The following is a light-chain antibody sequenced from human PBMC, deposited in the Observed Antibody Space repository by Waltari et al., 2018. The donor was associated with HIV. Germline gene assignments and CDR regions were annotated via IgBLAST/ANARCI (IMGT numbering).Light chain of an antibody. J-gene: IGLJ2*01. CDR3: QSYDSSLSGSV. CDR1: SSNIWAGYD. CDR2: GNS. V-gene: IGLV1-40*01. Sequence: QSVLTQPPSVSAAPGQRVTISCTWSSSNIWAGYDVHWYQQLPGTAPKLLIYGNSNRPSGVPDRCSGSKSGTSASLAIAGLQAKDEADYYCQSYDSSLSGSVFGGGTKLTVL.